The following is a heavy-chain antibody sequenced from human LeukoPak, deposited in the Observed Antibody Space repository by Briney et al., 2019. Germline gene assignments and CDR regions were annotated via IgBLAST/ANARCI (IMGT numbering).Heavy chain of an antibody. J-gene: IGHJ5*02. V-gene: IGHV3-23*01. CDR2: ISGSGGST. Sequence: GGSLRLSCAASGFTFSSYAMSWVRQAPGKGLEWVSAISGSGGSTYYADSVKGRFTISRDNSKNTLYLQMNSLRAEDTAVYYCAKEYIGWYQPYNWFDPWGQGTLVTVSS. CDR1: GFTFSSYA. D-gene: IGHD2-2*01. CDR3: AKEYIGWYQPYNWFDP.